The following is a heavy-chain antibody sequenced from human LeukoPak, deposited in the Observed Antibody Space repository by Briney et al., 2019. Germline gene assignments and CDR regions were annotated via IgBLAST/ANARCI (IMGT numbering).Heavy chain of an antibody. J-gene: IGHJ5*02. V-gene: IGHV3-30*02. CDR3: AKGRFGELSRFDP. Sequence: GGSLRLSCAASGFTFSSYGMHWVRQAPGKGLEWVAFIRYDGSNKYYADSVKGRFTISRDNSKNTLYLQMNSLGAEDTAVYYCAKGRFGELSRFDPWGQGTLVTVSS. CDR2: IRYDGSNK. CDR1: GFTFSSYG. D-gene: IGHD3-10*01.